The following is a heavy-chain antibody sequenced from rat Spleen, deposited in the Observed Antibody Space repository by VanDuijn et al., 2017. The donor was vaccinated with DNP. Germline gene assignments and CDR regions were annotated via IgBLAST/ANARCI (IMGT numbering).Heavy chain of an antibody. CDR3: ASWGIRAYYFDS. CDR1: GFIFSDYY. V-gene: IGHV5-22*01. D-gene: IGHD4-3*01. J-gene: IGHJ2*01. CDR2: IRYDGGSN. Sequence: EVQLVESGGGLVQPGRSLKLSCAASGFIFSDYYMAWVRQAPTKGLEWVAYIRYDGGSNYYGDSVKGRFTISRDNAKSTLFLQMNSLRFEDTATYYCASWGIRAYYFDSWGQGVMVTVSS.